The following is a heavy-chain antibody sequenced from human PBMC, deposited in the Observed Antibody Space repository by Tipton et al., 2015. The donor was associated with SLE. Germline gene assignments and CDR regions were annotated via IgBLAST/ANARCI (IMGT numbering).Heavy chain of an antibody. CDR1: GFTFSSYG. CDR3: ARGQFGDYPDY. Sequence: SLRLSCAASGFTFSSYGMHWVRQAPGKGLEWVAVISYDGSNKYYSDSMKGRFTISRDNSKDTLYLQMNSLRAEDTAVYYCARGQFGDYPDYWGQGTVVTVSS. CDR2: ISYDGSNK. J-gene: IGHJ4*02. V-gene: IGHV3-30*03. D-gene: IGHD5-24*01.